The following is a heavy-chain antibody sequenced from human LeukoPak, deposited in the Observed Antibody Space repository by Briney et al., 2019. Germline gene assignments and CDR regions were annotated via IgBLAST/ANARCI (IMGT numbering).Heavy chain of an antibody. J-gene: IGHJ5*02. CDR1: GYTFTGYY. V-gene: IGHV1-2*02. Sequence: ASVKVSCKASGYTFTGYYMHWVRQAPGQGLEWMEWINPKSGGTKSAQKFQGRVTMTRDTSINTAYMELSRLRFDDTAVYYCARGNEIFGVITIKTWFDHWGQGTVVTASS. D-gene: IGHD3-3*01. CDR3: ARGNEIFGVITIKTWFDH. CDR2: INPKSGGT.